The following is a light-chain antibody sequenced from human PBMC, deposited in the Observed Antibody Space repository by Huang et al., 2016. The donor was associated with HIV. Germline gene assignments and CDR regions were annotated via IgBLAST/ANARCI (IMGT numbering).Light chain of an antibody. CDR2: KAS. V-gene: IGKV1-5*03. J-gene: IGKJ2*01. CDR3: QQYSTYPYT. Sequence: DIQMTQSPSTLSASVGDRFTITCRTSQSISNYLAWYQQKPGKAPNLLIYKASSLDSGVPSRFGGSGSGTEFTLTISSLQPDDFATYYCQQYSTYPYTFGQGTKLEIK. CDR1: QSISNY.